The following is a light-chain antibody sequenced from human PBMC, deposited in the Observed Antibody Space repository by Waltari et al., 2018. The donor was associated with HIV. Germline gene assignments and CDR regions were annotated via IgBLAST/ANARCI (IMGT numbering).Light chain of an antibody. CDR2: TAS. J-gene: IGKJ3*01. V-gene: IGKV1-39*01. Sequence: DIQMTQSPSSLSASVGDRVTISCRTSQSISTSLNWYLQKRGKAPELLIHTASTLQTGVPSRFSGSGSGTDFTLTISSLQVEDFATYYCQQSYSYPLTFGPGTKVDIK. CDR3: QQSYSYPLT. CDR1: QSISTS.